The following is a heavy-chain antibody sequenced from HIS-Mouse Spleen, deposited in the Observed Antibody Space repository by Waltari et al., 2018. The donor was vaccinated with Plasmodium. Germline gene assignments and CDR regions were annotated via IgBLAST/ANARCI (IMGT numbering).Heavy chain of an antibody. V-gene: IGHV4-34*01. J-gene: IGHJ3*02. Sequence: QVQLQQWGAGLLKPSETLSLTCAVYGGSFSGYYWSWIRQPPGKGLEWIGEINHSGSTNYNPSLKSRDTISVDTSKNQFSLKLSSVTAADTAVYYCARDPYYDYVGGTFDIWGQGTMVTVSS. CDR2: INHSGST. CDR1: GGSFSGYY. D-gene: IGHD3-16*01. CDR3: ARDPYYDYVGGTFDI.